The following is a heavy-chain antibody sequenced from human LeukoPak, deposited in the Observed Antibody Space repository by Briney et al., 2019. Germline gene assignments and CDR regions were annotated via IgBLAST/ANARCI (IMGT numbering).Heavy chain of an antibody. CDR1: GFTFDDYA. D-gene: IGHD3-10*01. J-gene: IGHJ6*02. CDR3: TRDGTVVRGLPRRARTFYGMDV. CDR2: ISWNSGSI. V-gene: IGHV3-9*01. Sequence: GGSLRLSCAASGFTFDDYAMHWVRQAPGKGLEWVSGISWNSGSIGYADSVKGRFTISRENAKNSLYLQVNSLRAEDTAVYYCTRDGTVVRGLPRRARTFYGMDVWGQGTTVTVSS.